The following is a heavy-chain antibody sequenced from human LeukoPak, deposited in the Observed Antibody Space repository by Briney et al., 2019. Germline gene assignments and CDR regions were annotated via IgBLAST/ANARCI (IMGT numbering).Heavy chain of an antibody. J-gene: IGHJ5*02. D-gene: IGHD6-13*01. CDR2: ISSSSSYI. Sequence: GGSLRLSCAASGFTFSSYSMNWVRQAPGKGLEWVSSISSSSSYIYYADSVKGRFTISRDNAKNSLYLQMNSLRAEDTAVYYCARAGIAALLGYWFDPWGQGTLVTVSS. V-gene: IGHV3-21*01. CDR3: ARAGIAALLGYWFDP. CDR1: GFTFSSYS.